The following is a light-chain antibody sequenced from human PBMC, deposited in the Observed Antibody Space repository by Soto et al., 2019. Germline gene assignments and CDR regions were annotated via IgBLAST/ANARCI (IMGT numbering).Light chain of an antibody. Sequence: EIVMTQSPATLSASLGESATLSCRASQSISTELAWYQQKPGQPPRLLIYGASTRATGVPARFTGSGSGSDFTLTIDELQSEDYAVYYCQQGHNWPLTFGQGTRLEI. CDR2: GAS. CDR3: QQGHNWPLT. J-gene: IGKJ2*01. CDR1: QSISTE. V-gene: IGKV3-15*01.